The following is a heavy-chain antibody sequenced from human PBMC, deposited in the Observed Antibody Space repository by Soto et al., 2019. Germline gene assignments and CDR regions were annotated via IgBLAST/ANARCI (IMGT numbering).Heavy chain of an antibody. V-gene: IGHV4-59*08. CDR2: IYYSGST. CDR1: GGSISNYY. Sequence: PSETLSLTCIVSGGSISNYYWSWIRQPPGKGLEWIGYIYYSGSTNYNPSLTSRVTISVDTSKNQFSLKLSSVTAADTAVYYCARHRYSYGVCYFDYWGQGTRVTVS. D-gene: IGHD5-18*01. J-gene: IGHJ4*02. CDR3: ARHRYSYGVCYFDY.